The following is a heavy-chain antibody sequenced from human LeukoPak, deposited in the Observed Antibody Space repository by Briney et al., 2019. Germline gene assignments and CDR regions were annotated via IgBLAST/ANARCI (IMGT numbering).Heavy chain of an antibody. CDR2: ISGSGGST. D-gene: IGHD4-23*01. V-gene: IGHV3-23*01. J-gene: IGHJ4*02. CDR3: AKDAAWTTVAWNYYFDY. CDR1: GFIFSSYA. Sequence: PGGSLRLSCAASGFIFSSYAMSWVRQAPGKGLEWVSAISGSGGSTYYADSVKGRFTISRDNSRNTLYLQMNSLRAEDTAVYYCAKDAAWTTVAWNYYFDYWGQGTLVTVSS.